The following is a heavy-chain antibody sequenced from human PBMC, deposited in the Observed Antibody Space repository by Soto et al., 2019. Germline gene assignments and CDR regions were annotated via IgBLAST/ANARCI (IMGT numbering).Heavy chain of an antibody. D-gene: IGHD6-25*01. Sequence: PSETLSLTCAFSGVSISSGGYSWSWIRQPPGKGLEWIGYIYHSGSTYYNPSLKSRVTISVDTSKNQFSLKLSSVTAADTAVYYCARPHGGSSGWDNWFDPWGQGTLVTVSS. CDR3: ARPHGGSSGWDNWFDP. J-gene: IGHJ5*02. CDR2: IYHSGST. CDR1: GVSISSGGYS. V-gene: IGHV4-30-2*02.